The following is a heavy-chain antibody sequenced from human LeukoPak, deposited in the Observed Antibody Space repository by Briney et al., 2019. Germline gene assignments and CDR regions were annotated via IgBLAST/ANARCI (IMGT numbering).Heavy chain of an antibody. V-gene: IGHV3-11*01. J-gene: IGHJ3*02. CDR1: GFTFSDYY. CDR2: ISSGGSTI. CDR3: ARGARYSGYDHDAFDI. D-gene: IGHD5-12*01. Sequence: GGSLRLSCAASGFTFSDYYMSWIRQAPGKGLEWVSYISSGGSTIYYADSVKGRFTISRDNAKNSLYLQMNSLRAEDTAVYYCARGARYSGYDHDAFDIWGQGIMVTVSS.